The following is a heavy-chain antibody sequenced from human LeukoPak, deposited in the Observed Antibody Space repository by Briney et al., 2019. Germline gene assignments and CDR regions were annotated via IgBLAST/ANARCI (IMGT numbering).Heavy chain of an antibody. V-gene: IGHV3-43*01. CDR1: GFTFDDYT. CDR3: AKGYRIVSGSLDY. D-gene: IGHD3-10*01. Sequence: GGSLRLSCAASGFTFDDYTMHWVRQAPGKGLEWVSLISWDGGNTFYADSVKGRFTISRDNSKNSLYLQMNSLRTEDTALYYCAKGYRIVSGSLDYWGQGTLVTVSS. CDR2: ISWDGGNT. J-gene: IGHJ4*02.